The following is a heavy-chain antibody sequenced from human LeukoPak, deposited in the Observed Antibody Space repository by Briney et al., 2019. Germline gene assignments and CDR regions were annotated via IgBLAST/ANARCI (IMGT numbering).Heavy chain of an antibody. CDR2: ISYDGSNK. CDR3: ARDLDPGIAVAGTHFQH. J-gene: IGHJ1*01. CDR1: GFTFSSYA. Sequence: PGGSLRLSCAASGFTFSSYAMHWVRQAPGKGLEWVAVISYDGSNKYYADSVKGRFTISRDNSKNTLYLQMNSLRAEDTAVYYCARDLDPGIAVAGTHFQHWGQGTLVTVSS. V-gene: IGHV3-30-3*01. D-gene: IGHD6-19*01.